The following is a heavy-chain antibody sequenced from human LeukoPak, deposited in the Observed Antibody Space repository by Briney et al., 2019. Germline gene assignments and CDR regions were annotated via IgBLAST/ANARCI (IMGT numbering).Heavy chain of an antibody. Sequence: SETLSLTCTVSGGSISSYYWSWIRQPPGKGLEWIGYLHYSGSTNYNPSLKSRVTISEDTSKNQFSLRLNSMTAADTAVYYCARGIAAADFNWFDPWGQGALVTVSS. V-gene: IGHV4-59*01. CDR3: ARGIAAADFNWFDP. CDR2: LHYSGST. J-gene: IGHJ5*02. D-gene: IGHD6-13*01. CDR1: GGSISSYY.